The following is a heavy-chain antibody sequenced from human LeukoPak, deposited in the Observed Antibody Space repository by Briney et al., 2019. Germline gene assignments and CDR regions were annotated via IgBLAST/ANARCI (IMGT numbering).Heavy chain of an antibody. Sequence: PSETLSLTCTVSSGSIRSYHWSWIRQPPGKGLEWMGYIYYSGRTYYNPSLKSRITISIDTSKNQFSLKLSSVTAADTAVYYCARHSTDCSGSTCYDYWGQGTLVTVFS. CDR1: SGSIRSYH. V-gene: IGHV4-59*08. J-gene: IGHJ4*02. D-gene: IGHD2-15*01. CDR3: ARHSTDCSGSTCYDY. CDR2: IYYSGRT.